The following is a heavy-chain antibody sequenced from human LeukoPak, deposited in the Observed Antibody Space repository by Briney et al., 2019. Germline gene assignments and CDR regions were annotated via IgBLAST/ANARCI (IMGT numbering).Heavy chain of an antibody. V-gene: IGHV4-59*01. J-gene: IGHJ5*02. Sequence: PSETLSLTCTVSGGSISGYYWSWIRQSPGKGLESIGFIYYTGSTNYNPSLNSRVTISLDTSKNQFSLRLNSVTAADTAVYYCARDRLQLQSWGQGTLVTVSS. CDR1: GGSISGYY. CDR3: ARDRLQLQS. D-gene: IGHD1-1*01. CDR2: IYYTGST.